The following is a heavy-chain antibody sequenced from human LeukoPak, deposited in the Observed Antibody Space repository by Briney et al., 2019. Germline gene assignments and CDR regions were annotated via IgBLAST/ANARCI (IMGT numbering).Heavy chain of an antibody. Sequence: SETLSLTCAVSGGTITGYHWSWIRQPPGKGLDWIGYADSRGSTHYNPSLNSRVAISVDTSQRELSLRLSSLTASDTAVYYCARVGSGSHFDYWGQGTLVAVSS. D-gene: IGHD5-12*01. J-gene: IGHJ4*02. V-gene: IGHV4-59*01. CDR3: ARVGSGSHFDY. CDR1: GGTITGYH. CDR2: ADSRGST.